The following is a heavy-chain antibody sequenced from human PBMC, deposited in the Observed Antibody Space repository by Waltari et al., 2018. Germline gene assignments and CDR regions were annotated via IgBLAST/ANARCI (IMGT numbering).Heavy chain of an antibody. D-gene: IGHD3-10*01. CDR2: ISGSGGST. V-gene: IGHV3-23*04. CDR3: AKDPKDMVRGVNGAFDI. J-gene: IGHJ3*02. CDR1: GFTFRSYA. Sequence: EVQLVESGGGLVQPGGSLRLSCAASGFTFRSYAISWVRQPPGKGLEWVSAISGSGGSTYYADSVKGRFTISRDNSKNTLYLQMNSLRAEDTAVYYCAKDPKDMVRGVNGAFDIWGQGTMVTVSS.